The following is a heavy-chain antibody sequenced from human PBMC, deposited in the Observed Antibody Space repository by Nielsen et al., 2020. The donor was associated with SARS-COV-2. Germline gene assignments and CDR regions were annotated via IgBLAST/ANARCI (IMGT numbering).Heavy chain of an antibody. CDR3: ASAARNWFDP. D-gene: IGHD6-25*01. CDR2: IYYSGST. CDR1: GGSISSYY. V-gene: IGHV4-59*08. J-gene: IGHJ5*02. Sequence: SETLSLTCTVSGGSISSYYWSWIRQPPGKGLEWIGYIYYSGSTNYNPSLKSRVTISVDTSKNQFSLKLSSVTAADTAVYYCASAARNWFDPWGQGTLVTVSS.